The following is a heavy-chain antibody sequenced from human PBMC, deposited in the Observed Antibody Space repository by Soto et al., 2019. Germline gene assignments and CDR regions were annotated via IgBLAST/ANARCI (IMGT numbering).Heavy chain of an antibody. CDR2: IIPIFGTA. CDR1: GGTFSSYA. Sequence: SVKVSCKASGGTFSSYAISWVRQAPGQGLEWMGGIIPIFGTANYAQKFQGRVTITADESTSTAYMELSSLRSEDTAVYYCARDPGYYYGSGSSRKGMDVWGQGTTVTVS. D-gene: IGHD3-10*01. CDR3: ARDPGYYYGSGSSRKGMDV. J-gene: IGHJ6*02. V-gene: IGHV1-69*13.